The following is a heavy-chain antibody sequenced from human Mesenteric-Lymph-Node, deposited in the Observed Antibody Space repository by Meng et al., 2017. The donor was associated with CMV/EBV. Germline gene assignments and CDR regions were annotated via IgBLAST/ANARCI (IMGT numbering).Heavy chain of an antibody. V-gene: IGHV3-48*03. D-gene: IGHD3-9*01. J-gene: IGHJ6*02. Sequence: GESLKISCAASAFTFSSYSMHWVRQAPGKGLEWISYIGMSGSSRHYADSVKGRFTISRDNAKNSLYLQMNSLTAEDTAVYYCARNLMPPGNYDILTGYLDVWGQGTTVTVSS. CDR1: AFTFSSYS. CDR3: ARNLMPPGNYDILTGYLDV. CDR2: IGMSGSSR.